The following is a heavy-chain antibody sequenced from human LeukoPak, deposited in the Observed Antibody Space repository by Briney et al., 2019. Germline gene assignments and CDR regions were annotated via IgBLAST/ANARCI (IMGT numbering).Heavy chain of an antibody. CDR3: ARLWGTIAAAGTGYYYMDV. J-gene: IGHJ6*03. V-gene: IGHV4-30-2*03. Sequence: PSETLSLTCAVSGGSISSGSYSWSWIRQPPGKGLEWIGYIYPRGSTYYNPSLKSRVTISVDTSKNQFSLKLSSVTAADTAVYYCARLWGTIAAAGTGYYYMDVWGKGTTVTVSS. D-gene: IGHD6-13*01. CDR2: IYPRGST. CDR1: GGSISSGSYS.